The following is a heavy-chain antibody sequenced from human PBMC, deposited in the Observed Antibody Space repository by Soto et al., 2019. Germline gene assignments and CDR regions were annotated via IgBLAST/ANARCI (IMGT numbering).Heavy chain of an antibody. CDR3: AHIKITMVRGVPSWVDP. CDR1: GFSLSTSGVG. V-gene: IGHV2-5*02. J-gene: IGHJ5*02. D-gene: IGHD3-10*01. Sequence: GPTLVNPTQTLTLTCTFSGFSLSTSGVGVGWIRQPPGKALEWLALIYWDDDKRYSPSLKSRLTITKDTSKNQVVLTMTNMDPVDTATYYCAHIKITMVRGVPSWVDPWGQGTLVTVSS. CDR2: IYWDDDK.